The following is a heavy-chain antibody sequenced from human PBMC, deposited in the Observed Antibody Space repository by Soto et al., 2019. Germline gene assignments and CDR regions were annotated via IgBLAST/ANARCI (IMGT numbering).Heavy chain of an antibody. J-gene: IGHJ4*02. CDR3: ARKPIYHFFAGYYSVDY. CDR1: GGSFSDYY. CDR2: INHSGTT. Sequence: QVQLRQWGAGLLKPSETLSLTCAVFGGSFSDYYWTWIRQPPGKGLEWIGEINHSGTTSYNPSLKRPLTISVDTSNNPFSLKLSSVTAAEPAVYYCARKPIYHFFAGYYSVDYWGQGTLVTVSS. V-gene: IGHV4-34*01. D-gene: IGHD3-9*01.